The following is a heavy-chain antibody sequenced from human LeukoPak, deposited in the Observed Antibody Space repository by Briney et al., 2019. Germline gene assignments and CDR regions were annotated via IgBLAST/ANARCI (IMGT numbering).Heavy chain of an antibody. Sequence: PGGSLRLSCAASGFTFSNYSMHWVRQAPGKGLEWVAFISYDGSNKYYADSVKGRFTISRDKSKNTLSLQMNSLRAEDTAVYYCARDRYFDYWGQGTLVTVSS. CDR3: ARDRYFDY. CDR1: GFTFSNYS. J-gene: IGHJ4*02. V-gene: IGHV3-30*04. CDR2: ISYDGSNK.